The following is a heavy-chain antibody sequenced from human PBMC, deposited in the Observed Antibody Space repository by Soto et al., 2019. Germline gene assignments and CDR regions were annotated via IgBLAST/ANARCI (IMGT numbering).Heavy chain of an antibody. J-gene: IGHJ4*02. CDR1: GFTFSSYA. CDR2: ISWNSGSI. V-gene: IGHV3-9*01. D-gene: IGHD3-9*01. CDR3: AKNGAYDFLTSYHGFDY. Sequence: GGSLRLSCAASGFTFSSYAMSWVRQAPGKGLEWVSGISWNSGSIGYADSVKGRFTISRDNAKNSLYLQMNSLRAEDTALYYCAKNGAYDFLTSYHGFDYWGQGTLVTVSS.